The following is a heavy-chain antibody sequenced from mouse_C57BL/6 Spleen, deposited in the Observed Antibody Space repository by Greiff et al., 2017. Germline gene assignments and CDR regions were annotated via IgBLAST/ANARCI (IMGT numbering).Heavy chain of an antibody. J-gene: IGHJ3*01. D-gene: IGHD3-2*02. CDR3: AREGGAQATFAY. CDR1: GYAFSSSW. Sequence: QVQLKESGPELVKPGASVKISCKASGYAFSSSWMNWVKQRPGKGLEWIGRIYPGDGDTNYNGKFKGKATLTADKSSSTAYMQLSSLTSEDSAVYFCAREGGAQATFAYWGQGTLVTVSA. CDR2: IYPGDGDT. V-gene: IGHV1-82*01.